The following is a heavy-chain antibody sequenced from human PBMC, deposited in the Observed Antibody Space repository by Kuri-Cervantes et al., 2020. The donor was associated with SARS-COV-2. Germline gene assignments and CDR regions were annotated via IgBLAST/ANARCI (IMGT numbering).Heavy chain of an antibody. Sequence: ASVKVSXKASGYXXXGYYMHXVRQAPGQGLEWMGWINPNSGGTXYXQKFQGWVTXTRDTSISTVYMXLSRLRSDDTAVYYGARSXPFRRLVVIXQGGAFDIWGQGTMVTVSS. D-gene: IGHD3-22*01. J-gene: IGHJ3*02. V-gene: IGHV1-2*04. CDR3: ARSXPFRRLVVIXQGGAFDI. CDR1: GYXXXGYY. CDR2: INPNSGGT.